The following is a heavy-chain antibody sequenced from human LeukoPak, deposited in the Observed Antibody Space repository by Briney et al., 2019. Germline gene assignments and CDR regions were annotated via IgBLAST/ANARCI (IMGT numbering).Heavy chain of an antibody. D-gene: IGHD4-17*01. CDR1: GCTFTGYY. J-gene: IGHJ4*02. CDR3: ARATYGDYEDY. V-gene: IGHV1-2*06. CDR2: INPNSGGT. Sequence: GASVKVSCKASGCTFTGYYMHWVRQAPGQRLEWMGRINPNSGGTNYAQKFQGRVTMTRDTSISTAYMELSRLRSDDTAVYYCARATYGDYEDYWGQGTLVTVSS.